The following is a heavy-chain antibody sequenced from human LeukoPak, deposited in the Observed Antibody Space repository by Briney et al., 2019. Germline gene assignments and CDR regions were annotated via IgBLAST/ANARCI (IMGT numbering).Heavy chain of an antibody. CDR2: IYYSGST. CDR1: GGSISSSSYY. Sequence: PSETLSLTCTVSGGSISSSSYYWGWIRQPPGKGLEWIGSIYYSGSTYYNPSLKSRVTISVDTSKNQFSLKLSSVTAADTAVYYCARPSGGYSSGWSSPFDYWGQGTLVTVSS. J-gene: IGHJ4*02. V-gene: IGHV4-39*01. CDR3: ARPSGGYSSGWSSPFDY. D-gene: IGHD6-19*01.